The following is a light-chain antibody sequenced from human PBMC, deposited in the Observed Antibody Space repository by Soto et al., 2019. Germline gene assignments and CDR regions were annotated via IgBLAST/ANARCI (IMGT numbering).Light chain of an antibody. Sequence: DIQLTQSPSFLSASVGDRVTITCRASQGIGGYLAWYQHKPGKAPNLLMYAASTLQSGVPSRFSGSGSGTEFTLTINSLQPEDFATYYCQQINSYPRTFGGGTKVDIK. CDR2: AAS. J-gene: IGKJ4*01. CDR3: QQINSYPRT. CDR1: QGIGGY. V-gene: IGKV1-9*01.